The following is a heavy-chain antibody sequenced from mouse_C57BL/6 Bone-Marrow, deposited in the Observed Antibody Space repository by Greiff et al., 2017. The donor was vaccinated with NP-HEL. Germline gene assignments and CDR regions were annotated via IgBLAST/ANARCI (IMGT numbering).Heavy chain of an antibody. J-gene: IGHJ2*01. CDR3: ASRGYHYFDY. V-gene: IGHV1-50*01. CDR1: GYTFTSYW. Sequence: VKLQQPGAELVKPGASVKLSCKASGYTFTSYWMQWVKQRPGQGLEWIGEIDPSDSYTNYNQKFKGKATLTVDTSSSTAYMQLSSLTSEDSAVYYCASRGYHYFDYWGQGTTLTVSS. CDR2: IDPSDSYT. D-gene: IGHD2-14*01.